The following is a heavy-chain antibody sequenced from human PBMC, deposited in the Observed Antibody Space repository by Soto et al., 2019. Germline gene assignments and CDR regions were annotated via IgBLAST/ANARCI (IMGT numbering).Heavy chain of an antibody. D-gene: IGHD2-8*01. Sequence: ASVKVSCKVSGYTLTELSMHWVRQAPGKGLEWMGGFDPEDGETIYAQKFQGRVTMTEDTSTDTAYMELSSLRSEDTAVYYCATEGCTNGVCYNYSDYWGQGTLVTVSS. V-gene: IGHV1-24*01. J-gene: IGHJ4*02. CDR3: ATEGCTNGVCYNYSDY. CDR2: FDPEDGET. CDR1: GYTLTELS.